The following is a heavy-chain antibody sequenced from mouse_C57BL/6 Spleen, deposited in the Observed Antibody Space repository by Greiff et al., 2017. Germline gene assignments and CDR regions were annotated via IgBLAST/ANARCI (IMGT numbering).Heavy chain of an antibody. J-gene: IGHJ3*01. V-gene: IGHV1-19*01. Sequence: VQLQQSGPVLVKPGASVKMSCKASGYTFTTYYMNWVKQSHGQSLEWIGVINPYNGGTSYNQKFKGKATLTVEKSSSTAYVELNRLSSEDSAVYYCGRGGYQLKIACWGQGTRVTVAA. D-gene: IGHD3-1*01. CDR2: INPYNGGT. CDR1: GYTFTTYY. CDR3: GRGGYQLKIAC.